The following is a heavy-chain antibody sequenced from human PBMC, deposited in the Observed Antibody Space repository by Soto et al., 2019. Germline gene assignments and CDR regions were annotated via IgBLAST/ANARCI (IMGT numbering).Heavy chain of an antibody. J-gene: IGHJ4*02. V-gene: IGHV4-39*01. CDR3: ARRTNWNDGPNFDY. Sequence: PSETLSLTCTVSGGSISSSSYYWGWIRQPPGKGLEWIGSIYYTGSTYYNPSLKSRVTISIDTSKKQFSLKLSSVTAADTAVYYCARRTNWNDGPNFDYRGQGTLVTVSS. D-gene: IGHD1-1*01. CDR1: GGSISSSSYY. CDR2: IYYTGST.